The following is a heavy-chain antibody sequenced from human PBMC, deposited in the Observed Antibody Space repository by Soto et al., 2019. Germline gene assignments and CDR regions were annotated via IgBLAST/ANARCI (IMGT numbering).Heavy chain of an antibody. Sequence: GGSLRLSCAASGFTFSSYAMSWVRQAPGKGLEWVSAISGSGGSTYYADSVKGRSTISRDNSKNTLYLQMNSLRAEDTAVYYCAKDWGQAGKQLVWLGADYWGQGTLVTVSS. CDR2: ISGSGGST. D-gene: IGHD6-13*01. CDR3: AKDWGQAGKQLVWLGADY. V-gene: IGHV3-23*01. CDR1: GFTFSSYA. J-gene: IGHJ4*02.